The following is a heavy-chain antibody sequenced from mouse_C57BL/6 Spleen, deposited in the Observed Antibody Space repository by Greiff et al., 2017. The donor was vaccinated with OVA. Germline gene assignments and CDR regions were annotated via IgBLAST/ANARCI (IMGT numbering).Heavy chain of an antibody. CDR3: AKQIITTVVAHWYFDV. J-gene: IGHJ1*03. D-gene: IGHD1-1*01. Sequence: VQGVESGPGLVAPSQSLSITCTVSGFSLTSYGVSWVRQPPGKGLEWLGVIWGDGSTNYHSALISRLSISKDNSKSQVFLKLNSLQTDDTATYYCAKQIITTVVAHWYFDVWGTGTTVTVSS. CDR1: GFSLTSYG. CDR2: IWGDGST. V-gene: IGHV2-3*01.